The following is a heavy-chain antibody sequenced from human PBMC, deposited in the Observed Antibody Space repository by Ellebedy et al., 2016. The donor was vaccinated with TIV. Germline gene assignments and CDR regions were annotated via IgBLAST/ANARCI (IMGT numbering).Heavy chain of an antibody. J-gene: IGHJ6*02. CDR2: MSEYDGRT. D-gene: IGHD5-18*01. CDR1: GFTFSAYV. V-gene: IGHV3-23*01. CDR3: ARANTAMVRRNHMDV. Sequence: PGGSLRLSCAASGFTFSAYVMAWVRQIPGKGLEWVSAMSEYDGRTFYADSVKGRFTISRDNSKNTLYLQMNSLRAEDTAVYYCARANTAMVRRNHMDVWGQGTTVTVSS.